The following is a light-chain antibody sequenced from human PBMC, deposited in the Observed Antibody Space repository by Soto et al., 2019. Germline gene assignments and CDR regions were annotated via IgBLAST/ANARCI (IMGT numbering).Light chain of an antibody. Sequence: QSVLTQPAPVSGSPGQSISISCTGTSSDVGVYNYVSWYQQHPGKAPKLMIYAVSNRPSGVSNRFSGSKSGNTATLTISGLQAEDEADYYCCSYTVSGTYVFRTGTKVTV. CDR1: SSDVGVYNY. CDR2: AVS. V-gene: IGLV2-14*01. CDR3: CSYTVSGTYV. J-gene: IGLJ1*01.